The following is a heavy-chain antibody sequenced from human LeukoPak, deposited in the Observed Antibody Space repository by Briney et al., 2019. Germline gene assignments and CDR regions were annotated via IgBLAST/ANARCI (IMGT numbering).Heavy chain of an antibody. V-gene: IGHV1-69*05. CDR1: GGTFSSYA. Sequence: SVKVSCKASGGTFSSYAISWVRQAPGQGLEWMGRIIPIFGTANYAQKFQGRVTITTDEFTSTAYMELGSLRSEDTAVYYCARVGVGATSPFGYWGQGTLVTVSS. CDR2: IIPIFGTA. CDR3: ARVGVGATSPFGY. D-gene: IGHD1-26*01. J-gene: IGHJ4*02.